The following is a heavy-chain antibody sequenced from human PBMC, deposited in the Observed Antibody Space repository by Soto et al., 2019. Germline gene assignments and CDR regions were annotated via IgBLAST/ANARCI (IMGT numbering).Heavy chain of an antibody. CDR3: ARSMYSTSAQLYYGMDV. CDR2: MYHGGIT. CDR1: GYSIRSGYF. J-gene: IGHJ6*02. Sequence: SETLSLTCAASGYSIRSGYFWGWIRQPPGKGLEWIGSMYHGGITYYNLSLKSRVTISVDTSKNQLSLKLSSATAADTAVYYCARSMYSTSAQLYYGMDVWGQGTTVTVSS. D-gene: IGHD6-6*01. V-gene: IGHV4-38-2*01.